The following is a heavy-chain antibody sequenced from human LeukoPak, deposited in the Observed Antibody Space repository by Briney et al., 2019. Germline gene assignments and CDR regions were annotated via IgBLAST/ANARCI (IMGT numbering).Heavy chain of an antibody. CDR2: INHSGST. CDR1: GGSFSGYY. V-gene: IGHV4-34*01. CDR3: ARAGYSSGWRYYYYYYYMDV. J-gene: IGHJ6*03. Sequence: PSETLSLTCAVYGGSFSGYYWSWIRQPPGKGLEWIGEINHSGSTNYNPSLKSRVTISVDTSKNQFSLKLSSVTAADTAVYYCARAGYSSGWRYYYYYYYMDVWGKGTTVTVSS. D-gene: IGHD6-19*01.